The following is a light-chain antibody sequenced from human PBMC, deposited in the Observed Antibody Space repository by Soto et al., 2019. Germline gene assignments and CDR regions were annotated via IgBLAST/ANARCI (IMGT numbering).Light chain of an antibody. V-gene: IGKV1-39*01. J-gene: IGKJ2*01. CDR2: DSS. Sequence: DIQMTQSPSSLSASVGDRVTITCRASQSISNYLSWYQQKPGKAPKLLIYDSSTLRSGVPSRFSGSGPGTDFTLTISSLQPEDFATYYCQQSYNAPRTFGQGTKLEIE. CDR3: QQSYNAPRT. CDR1: QSISNY.